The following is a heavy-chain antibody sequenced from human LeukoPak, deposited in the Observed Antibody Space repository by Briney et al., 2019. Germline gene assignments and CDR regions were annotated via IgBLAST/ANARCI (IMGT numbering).Heavy chain of an antibody. V-gene: IGHV1-46*01. J-gene: IGHJ3*02. D-gene: IGHD3-22*01. CDR1: GYTFTSYY. CDR3: ARDYDSSGYYRDAFDI. CDR2: INPSGGGT. Sequence: GASVKVSCTASGYTFTSYYMHWVRQAPGQGLEWMGIINPSGGGTSYAQKFQGRVTMTRDTSTSTVYMELSSLRSEDTAVYYCARDYDSSGYYRDAFDIWGQGTMVTVSS.